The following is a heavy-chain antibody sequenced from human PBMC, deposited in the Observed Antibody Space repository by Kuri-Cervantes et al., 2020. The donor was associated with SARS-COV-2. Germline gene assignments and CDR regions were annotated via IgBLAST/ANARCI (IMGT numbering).Heavy chain of an antibody. D-gene: IGHD5-12*01. CDR2: IKQDGSEK. J-gene: IGHJ6*02. CDR3: ARGGYDSPIFYYYGMDV. V-gene: IGHV3-7*02. CDR1: GFTFSSYW. Sequence: ETLSLTCAASGFTFSSYWMSWVRQAPGKGLEWVANIKQDGSEKYYVDSVKGRFTISRDNAKNSLYLQMNSLRAEDTAVYYCARGGYDSPIFYYYGMDVWGQGTTVTVSS.